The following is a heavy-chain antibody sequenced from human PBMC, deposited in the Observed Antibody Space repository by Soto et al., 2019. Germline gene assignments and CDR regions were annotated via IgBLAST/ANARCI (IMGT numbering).Heavy chain of an antibody. CDR2: IIPILGTA. J-gene: IGHJ4*02. CDR1: GGTFSSYA. Sequence: QVQLVQSGAEVKKPGSSVKVSCKASGGTFSSYAISWVRQAPGQGLEWMGGIIPILGTANYAQKFQGRVTMTAVESRSTGHMALSSLRSEDTAVDHCARGAEIATTWRHFDYWGRGTLATVSS. V-gene: IGHV1-69*11. CDR3: ARGAEIATTWRHFDY. D-gene: IGHD1-1*01.